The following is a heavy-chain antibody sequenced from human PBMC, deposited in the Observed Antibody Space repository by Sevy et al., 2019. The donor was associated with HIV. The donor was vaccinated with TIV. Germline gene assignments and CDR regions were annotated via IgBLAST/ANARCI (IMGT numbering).Heavy chain of an antibody. CDR3: ARRRVEDYYGSGTPPLVNGPFDI. Sequence: SETLSLTCTVSGGSISNSDSYWGWIRQPPGKGLWWIGSIYYSGSTYYNPSLKSRVTLSVDTSKNQFSLKVNSVTAADTALYYCARRRVEDYYGSGTPPLVNGPFDIWGQGTMVTVSS. CDR1: GGSISNSDSY. CDR2: IYYSGST. D-gene: IGHD3-10*01. J-gene: IGHJ3*02. V-gene: IGHV4-39*01.